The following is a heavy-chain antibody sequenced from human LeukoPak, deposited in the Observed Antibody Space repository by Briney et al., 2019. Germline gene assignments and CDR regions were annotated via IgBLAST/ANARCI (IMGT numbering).Heavy chain of an antibody. CDR3: ARALDYYDSSGYMYYFDY. Sequence: SQTLSLTCTVSGGSISSGGYYWSWIRQHLGKGLEWIGYIYYSGSTYYNPSLKSRVTISVDTSKNQFSLKLSSVTAADTAVYYCARALDYYDSSGYMYYFDYWGQGTLVTVSS. J-gene: IGHJ4*02. D-gene: IGHD3-22*01. CDR2: IYYSGST. V-gene: IGHV4-31*03. CDR1: GGSISSGGYY.